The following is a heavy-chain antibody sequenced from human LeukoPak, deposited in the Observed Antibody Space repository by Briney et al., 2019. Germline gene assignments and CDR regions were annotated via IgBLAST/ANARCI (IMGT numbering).Heavy chain of an antibody. V-gene: IGHV1-2*02. CDR3: ARYRFYYDSTLFDY. CDR1: GYTFTGYY. D-gene: IGHD3-22*01. Sequence: GASVKVSCKASGYTFTGYYMHWVRQAPGQGLEWMGWINPNSGGTNYAQKFQGRVTMTRDTSISTAYMELSRLRSDDTAVYYCARYRFYYDSTLFDYWGQGTLVTVSS. CDR2: INPNSGGT. J-gene: IGHJ4*02.